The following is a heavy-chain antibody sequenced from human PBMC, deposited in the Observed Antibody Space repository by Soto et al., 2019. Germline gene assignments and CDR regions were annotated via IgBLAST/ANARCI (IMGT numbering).Heavy chain of an antibody. Sequence: SETLSLTCTVSGGSISNGGYYWSWIRQHPGKGLEWIGYIYYSGSTYYNPSLKSRVTISVDTSKNQFSLKLSSVTAADTAVYYCARDLAPNDYFDYWGQGTLVTVSS. CDR1: GGSISNGGYY. J-gene: IGHJ4*02. V-gene: IGHV4-31*03. CDR3: ARDLAPNDYFDY. CDR2: IYYSGST.